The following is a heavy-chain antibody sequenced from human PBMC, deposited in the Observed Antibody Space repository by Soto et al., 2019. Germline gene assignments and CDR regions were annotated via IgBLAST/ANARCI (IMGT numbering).Heavy chain of an antibody. J-gene: IGHJ4*02. V-gene: IGHV4-59*01. Sequence: TSETLSLTCTVSGGSISSYYWSWIRQPPGKGLEWIGYIYYSGSTNYNPPLKSRVTISVDTSKNQFSLKLSSVTAADTAVYYCARVAPYQRAAIDYWGQGTLVTVSS. CDR2: IYYSGST. CDR3: ARVAPYQRAAIDY. CDR1: GGSISSYY. D-gene: IGHD6-13*01.